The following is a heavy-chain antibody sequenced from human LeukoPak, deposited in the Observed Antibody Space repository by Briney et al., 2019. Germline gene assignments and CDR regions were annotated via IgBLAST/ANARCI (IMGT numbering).Heavy chain of an antibody. Sequence: PGGSLRLSCAASGFTFSSYSMNWVRQAPGKGLEWVSYISSSSSTIYYADSVKGRFTISRDNAKNSLYLQMNSLRAEDTAVYYCARDNTVLLWFGGVFDYWGQGTLVTVSS. CDR1: GFTFSSYS. J-gene: IGHJ4*02. CDR2: ISSSSSTI. D-gene: IGHD3-10*01. V-gene: IGHV3-48*04. CDR3: ARDNTVLLWFGGVFDY.